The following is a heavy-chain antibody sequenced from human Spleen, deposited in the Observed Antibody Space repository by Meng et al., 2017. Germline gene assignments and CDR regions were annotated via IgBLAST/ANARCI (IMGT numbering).Heavy chain of an antibody. CDR2: INHSGST. CDR3: ARGPTTMAHDFDY. Sequence: QGLLQLCGAGLFTPSETLSLTCVVSGGSFSDYYWSWIRQHPGKGLEWIGEINHSGSTNYNPSLESRATISVDTSQNNLSLKLSSVTAADSAVYYCARGPTTMAHDFDYWGQGTLVTVSS. CDR1: GGSFSDYY. V-gene: IGHV4-34*01. D-gene: IGHD4-11*01. J-gene: IGHJ4*02.